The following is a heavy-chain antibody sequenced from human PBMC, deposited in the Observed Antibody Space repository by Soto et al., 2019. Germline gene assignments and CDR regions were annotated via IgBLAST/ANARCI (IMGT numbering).Heavy chain of an antibody. CDR1: GGIFSTYA. D-gene: IGHD3-10*01. CDR3: ARDRDDYGSGNYYNRIDF. Sequence: QVQLVQSGAEVKKPGSSVKVSCKASGGIFSTYAISWLRQAPEQGLEWMGGIIPIFGTPNYAQRFQGRVTIRADESTSTAYMELSRLRSEDTAVYYCARDRDDYGSGNYYNRIDFWGQGTLVTVSS. J-gene: IGHJ4*02. CDR2: IIPIFGTP. V-gene: IGHV1-69*01.